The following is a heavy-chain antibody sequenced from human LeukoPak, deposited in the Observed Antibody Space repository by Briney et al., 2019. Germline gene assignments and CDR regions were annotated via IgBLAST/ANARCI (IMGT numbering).Heavy chain of an antibody. D-gene: IGHD3-16*01. CDR3: ARGGILITFGGPDY. V-gene: IGHV3-48*04. CDR2: ISSSGSNI. Sequence: GGSLRLSCAASGFTFSSYSMNWIRQAPGKGLEWVSYISSSGSNIYYADSVKGRFTISRDNAKNSLYLQLNSLRAEDTAVYYCARGGILITFGGPDYWGQGTLVTVSS. J-gene: IGHJ4*02. CDR1: GFTFSSYS.